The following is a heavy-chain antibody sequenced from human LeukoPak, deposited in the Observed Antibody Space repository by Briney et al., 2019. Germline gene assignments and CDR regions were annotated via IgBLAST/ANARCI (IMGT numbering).Heavy chain of an antibody. CDR1: GFTFSSHW. V-gene: IGHV3-7*01. D-gene: IGHD3-10*01. J-gene: IGHJ4*02. Sequence: GGSLRLSCAASGFTFSSHWMSWVRQAPGKGLEWVANIKQDGSEKNYVDSARGRFTISRDNAKNSLNLQMNSPRAEDTAVYYCVRNGGSFDYWGQGTLVTVSS. CDR2: IKQDGSEK. CDR3: VRNGGSFDY.